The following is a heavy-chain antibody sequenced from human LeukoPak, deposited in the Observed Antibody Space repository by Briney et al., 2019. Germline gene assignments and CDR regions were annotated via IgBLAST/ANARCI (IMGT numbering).Heavy chain of an antibody. V-gene: IGHV4-59*01. D-gene: IGHD3-10*01. J-gene: IGHJ3*02. Sequence: SETLSLTCTVSGGSISSYYWSWIRQPPGKGLEWIGYIYYSGSTNYNPSLKSRVTISVDTSKNQFSLKLSSVTAADTAVYYCARGLFRGAFDIWGQGTMDTVSS. CDR2: IYYSGST. CDR1: GGSISSYY. CDR3: ARGLFRGAFDI.